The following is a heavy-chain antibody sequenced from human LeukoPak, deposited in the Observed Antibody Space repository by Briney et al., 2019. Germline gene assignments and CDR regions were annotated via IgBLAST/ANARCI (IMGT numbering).Heavy chain of an antibody. J-gene: IGHJ6*02. CDR3: ARAARGYSYGYGLSRYYGMDV. D-gene: IGHD5-18*01. CDR1: GGTFSSYA. V-gene: IGHV1-69*01. CDR2: IIPIFGTA. Sequence: GASVKVSCKASGGTFSSYAISWVRQAPGQGLEWMGGIIPIFGTANYAQKFQGRVTITADESTSTAYMELSSLRSEDTAVYYCARAARGYSYGYGLSRYYGMDVWVQGTTVTVSS.